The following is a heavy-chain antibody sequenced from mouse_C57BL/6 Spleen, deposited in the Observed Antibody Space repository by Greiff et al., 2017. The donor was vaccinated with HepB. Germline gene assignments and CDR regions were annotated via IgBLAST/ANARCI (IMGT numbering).Heavy chain of an antibody. D-gene: IGHD1-1*01. V-gene: IGHV5-16*01. CDR3: ARDRGDYYGSSCLDY. Sequence: EVQLVESEGGLVQPGSSMKLSCTASGFTFSDYYMAWVRQVPEKGLEWVANINYDGSSTYYLDSLKSRFIISRDNAKKILYLQMSSLKSEDTATYYCARDRGDYYGSSCLDYWGQGTTLTVSS. CDR1: GFTFSDYY. CDR2: INYDGSST. J-gene: IGHJ2*01.